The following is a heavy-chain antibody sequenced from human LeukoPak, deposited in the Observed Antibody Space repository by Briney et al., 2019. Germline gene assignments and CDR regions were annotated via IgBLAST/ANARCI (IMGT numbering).Heavy chain of an antibody. D-gene: IGHD3-22*01. CDR3: ASLTYYFDSSGYYPGYFQH. CDR2: ISSSNSYT. V-gene: IGHV3-11*03. J-gene: IGHJ1*01. Sequence: GGSLRLSCAASGFTFSDYYMSWIRQAPGKGLEWVSYISSSNSYTNYADSVKGRFYADSVKGRFTISRDSAKNSLYLQMNSLRAEDTAVYYCASLTYYFDSSGYYPGYFQHWGQGTLVTVSS. CDR1: GFTFSDYY.